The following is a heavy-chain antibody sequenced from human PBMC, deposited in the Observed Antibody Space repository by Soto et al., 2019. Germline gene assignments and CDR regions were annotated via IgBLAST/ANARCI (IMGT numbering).Heavy chain of an antibody. J-gene: IGHJ4*02. V-gene: IGHV1-3*01. D-gene: IGHD3-22*01. CDR3: ARDGDYYDSSGYPDY. Sequence: ASVKVSCKASGYTVTSFAMHWVRQAPGQRLEWLGWINAGNGNTKYSQKFQGRVTITRDTSASTAYMELSSLRSEDTAVYYCARDGDYYDSSGYPDYWGQGTLVTVSS. CDR2: INAGNGNT. CDR1: GYTVTSFA.